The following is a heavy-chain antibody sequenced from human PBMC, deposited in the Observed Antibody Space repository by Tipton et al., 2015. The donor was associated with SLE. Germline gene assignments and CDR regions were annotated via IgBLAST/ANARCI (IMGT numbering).Heavy chain of an antibody. Sequence: TLSLTCAVYGGSFSGYYWSWIRQPPGKGLEWIGEINHSGSTNYNPSLKSRVTISVDTSKNQFSLKLSSATAADTAVYYCARAPLPGIPRYYYYYGMDVWGQGTTVTVSS. J-gene: IGHJ6*02. CDR1: GGSFSGYY. D-gene: IGHD3-10*01. CDR3: ARAPLPGIPRYYYYYGMDV. V-gene: IGHV4-34*01. CDR2: INHSGST.